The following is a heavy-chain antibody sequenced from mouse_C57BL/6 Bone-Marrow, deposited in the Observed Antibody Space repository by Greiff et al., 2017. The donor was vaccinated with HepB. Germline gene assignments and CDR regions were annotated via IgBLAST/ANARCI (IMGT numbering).Heavy chain of an antibody. Sequence: VQGVESGAELVRPGASVTLSCKASGYTFTDYEMHWVKQTPVHGLEWIGAIDPETGGTAYNQKFKGKAILTADKSSSTAYMELRSLTSEDSAVYYCTPITTVVPHWYFDVWGTGTTVTVSS. CDR1: GYTFTDYE. D-gene: IGHD1-1*01. CDR2: IDPETGGT. V-gene: IGHV1-15*01. CDR3: TPITTVVPHWYFDV. J-gene: IGHJ1*03.